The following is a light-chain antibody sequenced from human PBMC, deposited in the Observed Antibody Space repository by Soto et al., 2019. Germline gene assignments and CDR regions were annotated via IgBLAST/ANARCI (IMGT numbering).Light chain of an antibody. CDR2: DAS. J-gene: IGKJ4*01. Sequence: EIVMTQSPATLSVSPGERATLSCRASQSVSSKVAWYQQKPGQAPRLLIYDASVRATGIPDRFSGRGSGTEFTLTISSLQSEDFAFYYCQQSYSSWLTFGGGTKVEI. V-gene: IGKV3-15*01. CDR1: QSVSSK. CDR3: QQSYSSWLT.